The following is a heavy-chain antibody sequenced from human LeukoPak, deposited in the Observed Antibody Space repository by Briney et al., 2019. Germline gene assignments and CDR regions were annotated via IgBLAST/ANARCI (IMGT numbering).Heavy chain of an antibody. V-gene: IGHV3-48*01. CDR1: GFTFSSYE. CDR2: ISSSSSTI. Sequence: GGSLRLSCAASGFTFSSYEMNWVRQAPGKGLEWVSYISSSSSTIYYADSVKGRFTISRDNAKNSLYLQMNSPRAEDTAVYYCARAMAVAGSNWGQGTLVTVSS. CDR3: ARAMAVAGSN. J-gene: IGHJ4*02. D-gene: IGHD6-19*01.